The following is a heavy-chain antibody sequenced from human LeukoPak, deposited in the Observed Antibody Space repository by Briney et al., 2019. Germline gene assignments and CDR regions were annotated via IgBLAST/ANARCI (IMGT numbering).Heavy chain of an antibody. D-gene: IGHD3-16*01. Sequence: LSLTCGVYDGSFSSYYWSWIRQPPGKGLEWVSYISSSGSTIYYADSVKGRFTISRDNAKNSLYLQMNSLRAEDTAVYYCARGNTDTTVLGAANYYYYMDVWGKGTTVTISS. CDR2: ISSSGSTI. J-gene: IGHJ6*03. CDR1: DGSFSSYY. V-gene: IGHV3-11*04. CDR3: ARGNTDTTVLGAANYYYYMDV.